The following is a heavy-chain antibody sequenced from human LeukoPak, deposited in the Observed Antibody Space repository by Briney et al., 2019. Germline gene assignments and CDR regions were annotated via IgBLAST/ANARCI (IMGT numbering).Heavy chain of an antibody. V-gene: IGHV4-34*01. Sequence: PSETLSLTCAVYGGSFSGYYWSWIRQPPGKGLEWIGEINHSGSTNYNPPLKSRVTISVDTSKNQFSLKLSSVTAADTAVYYCARGLRLSRSSTSCYWGDYYYYMDVWGKGTTVTVSS. J-gene: IGHJ6*03. CDR1: GGSFSGYY. CDR2: INHSGST. CDR3: ARGLRLSRSSTSCYWGDYYYYMDV. D-gene: IGHD2-2*01.